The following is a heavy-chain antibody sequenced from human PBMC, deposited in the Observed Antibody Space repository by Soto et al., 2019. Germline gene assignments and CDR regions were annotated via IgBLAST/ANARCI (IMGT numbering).Heavy chain of an antibody. D-gene: IGHD3-3*01. Sequence: VQLVESGGGLVKPGGSLRLSCDASGFTFSNYGMNWVRQAPGKGLEWVSSISSSGKNIFYADSVKGRFTISRDNAKNSVFLQMNSLRVEDTAVYYCARDPRSYDFWSGTYYFDYWGQGSLVTVSS. CDR1: GFTFSNYG. CDR2: ISSSGKNI. CDR3: ARDPRSYDFWSGTYYFDY. J-gene: IGHJ4*02. V-gene: IGHV3-21*01.